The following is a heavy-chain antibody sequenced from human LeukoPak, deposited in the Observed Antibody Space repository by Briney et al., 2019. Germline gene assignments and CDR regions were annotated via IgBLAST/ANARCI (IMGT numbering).Heavy chain of an antibody. Sequence: AAVKVSCKGSGYTLTELSIHWVRQAAGKGLEWMGGFDPEDGETIYAQKFQGRVTMTEDTSTDTAYMELSSLRSEDTAVYYCATVSNEVGNDILTGYLIWGQGTLVTVSS. J-gene: IGHJ4*02. CDR2: FDPEDGET. V-gene: IGHV1-24*01. CDR1: GYTLTELS. D-gene: IGHD3-9*01. CDR3: ATVSNEVGNDILTGYLI.